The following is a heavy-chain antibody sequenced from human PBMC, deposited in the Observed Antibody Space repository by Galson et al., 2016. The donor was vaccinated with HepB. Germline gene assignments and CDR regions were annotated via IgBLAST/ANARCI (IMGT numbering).Heavy chain of an antibody. CDR3: ARDGRYRESRYFDS. CDR1: GGFVTSSDHY. CDR2: VYYTGST. J-gene: IGHJ4*02. Sequence: SETLSLTCTVSGGFVTSSDHYWSWIRQPPGKGLEWLGNVYYTGSTKDNPSLKSRVTISVDTSNNQFPLKLTSVTAADTAVYYCARDGRYRESRYFDSWGQGRLVTVSS. V-gene: IGHV4-61*08. D-gene: IGHD1-26*01.